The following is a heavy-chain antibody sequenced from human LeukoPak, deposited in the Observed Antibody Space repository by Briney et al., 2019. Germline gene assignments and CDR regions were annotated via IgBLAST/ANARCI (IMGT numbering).Heavy chain of an antibody. CDR3: ARSVDSWSRMDV. CDR2: ITSDGSST. CDR1: GFTFSGHW. Sequence: PGGSLRLSCAASGFTFSGHWMQWVRQAPGKGLVWVSHITSDGSSTRYADSVKGRFSVSRDNAKNTLYLQMNSLRAEDAAVYYCARSVDSWSRMDVWGQGTRVTVSS. J-gene: IGHJ6*02. D-gene: IGHD4-11*01. V-gene: IGHV3-74*01.